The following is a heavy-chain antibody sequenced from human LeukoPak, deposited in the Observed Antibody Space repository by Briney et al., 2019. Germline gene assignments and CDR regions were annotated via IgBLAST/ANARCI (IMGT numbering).Heavy chain of an antibody. J-gene: IGHJ5*02. D-gene: IGHD4-17*01. CDR3: TSYGDYAGPWFDP. CDR2: IRSRVNSYAT. V-gene: IGHV3-73*01. Sequence: PGGSLKLSCAASGFTFSDSAIHWVRQASGKGLEWVGRIRSRVNSYATAYATSVKGRFIISRDDSKNTAYLQMNSLKTDDTAVYYCTSYGDYAGPWFDPWGQGTLVTVSS. CDR1: GFTFSDSA.